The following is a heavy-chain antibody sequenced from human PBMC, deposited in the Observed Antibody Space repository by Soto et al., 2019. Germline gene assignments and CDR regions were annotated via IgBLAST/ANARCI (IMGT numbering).Heavy chain of an antibody. CDR1: GGSFSGYY. V-gene: IGHV4-34*01. J-gene: IGHJ4*02. CDR3: ARGIGYCSSINCYSSRRLRFDS. Sequence: SETLSLTCAVYGGSFSGYYWTWIRQSPEKGLEWIGEVNHSGTTYYNPSLKTRVTKSVHTPKNQFPLKMSSVTAADTAVYYCARGIGYCSSINCYSSRRLRFDSWGQGALVTVSS. CDR2: VNHSGTT. D-gene: IGHD2-2*01.